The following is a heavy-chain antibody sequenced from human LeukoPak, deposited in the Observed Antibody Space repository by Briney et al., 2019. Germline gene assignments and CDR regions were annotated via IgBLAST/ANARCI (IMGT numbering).Heavy chain of an antibody. CDR1: GYTFTSYA. V-gene: IGHV7-4-1*02. D-gene: IGHD4-17*01. J-gene: IGHJ4*02. CDR2: INTNTGNP. Sequence: ASVKVSCKASGYTFTSYAMNWVRQAPGQGLEWMGWINTNTGNPTYAQGFTGRFVFSLDTSVNTAYLQISSLKAEDTAVYYCARWEQITVTTWVGFDYWGQGALVTVSS. CDR3: ARWEQITVTTWVGFDY.